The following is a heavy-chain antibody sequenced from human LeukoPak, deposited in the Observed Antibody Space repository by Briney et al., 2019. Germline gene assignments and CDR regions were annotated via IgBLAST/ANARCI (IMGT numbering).Heavy chain of an antibody. CDR2: INRDGSST. V-gene: IGHV3-74*01. CDR3: ARVSSGSYFGYYYYYMDV. Sequence: GGSLRLSCAASGFTFSNYWMHWVRQAPGKGLVWVSRINRDGSSTSYADSVKGRFTISRDNAKNTLYLQMNSLRADDTADYYCARVSSGSYFGYYYYYMDVWGKGTTGTVSS. CDR1: GFTFSNYW. D-gene: IGHD1-26*01. J-gene: IGHJ6*03.